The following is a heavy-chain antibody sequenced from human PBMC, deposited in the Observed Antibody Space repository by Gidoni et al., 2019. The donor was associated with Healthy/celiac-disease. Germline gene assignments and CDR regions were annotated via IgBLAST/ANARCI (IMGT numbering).Heavy chain of an antibody. D-gene: IGHD3-22*01. Sequence: EVQLVESGGGLVQPGRSLRLSCAASGFPFDDYAMHWVRQAPGKGLEWVSGISWNSGSIGYADSVKGRFTISRDNAKNSLYLQMNSLRAEDTALYYCAKDKSLRGSYYYDSSGSFDYWGQGTLVTVSS. J-gene: IGHJ4*02. V-gene: IGHV3-9*01. CDR2: ISWNSGSI. CDR1: GFPFDDYA. CDR3: AKDKSLRGSYYYDSSGSFDY.